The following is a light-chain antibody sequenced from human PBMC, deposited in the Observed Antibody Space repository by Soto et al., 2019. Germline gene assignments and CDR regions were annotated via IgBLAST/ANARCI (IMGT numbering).Light chain of an antibody. J-gene: IGKJ1*01. V-gene: IGKV3-15*01. CDR2: GAS. CDR3: QQYNNWPPT. CDR1: QSVSSN. Sequence: EKVMTQSPATLSVSPGERATFSCRASQSVSSNLAWYQQKPGQAPRLLIYGASTRATGIPARFSGSGSGTEFTLTISSLQSEDFAVYYCQQYNNWPPTFGQGTKVDIK.